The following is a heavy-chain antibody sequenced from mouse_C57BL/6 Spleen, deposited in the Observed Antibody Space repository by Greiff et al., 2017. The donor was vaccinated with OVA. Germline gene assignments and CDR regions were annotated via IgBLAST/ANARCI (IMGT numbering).Heavy chain of an antibody. J-gene: IGHJ1*03. V-gene: IGHV10-1*01. Sequence: EVKLLESGGGLVQPKGSLKLSCAASGFSFNTYAMNWVRQAPGKGLEWVARIRSKSNNYATYYADSVKDRLTISRDDSESMLYLQMNNLKTEDTAMYCCVSQATGWYFDGWGTGTTVTVSS. CDR2: IRSKSNNYAT. CDR1: GFSFNTYA. CDR3: VSQATGWYFDG.